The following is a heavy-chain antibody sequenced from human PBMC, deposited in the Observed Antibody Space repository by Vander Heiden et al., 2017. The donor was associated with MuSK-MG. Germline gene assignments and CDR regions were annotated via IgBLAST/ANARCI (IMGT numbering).Heavy chain of an antibody. V-gene: IGHV1-46*01. J-gene: IGHJ3*02. Sequence: QVQLVQSGAEVKKPGASVKVSCKASGYTFTSYYMHWVRQAPGQGLEWMGIINPSGGGTYYPQRSQGRVTMTRDTSTNTVYMELSNLGPEDTALYYCARPTTPGWRLDGFDIWGQGTMVTVSS. D-gene: IGHD1-1*01. CDR1: GYTFTSYY. CDR2: INPSGGGT. CDR3: ARPTTPGWRLDGFDI.